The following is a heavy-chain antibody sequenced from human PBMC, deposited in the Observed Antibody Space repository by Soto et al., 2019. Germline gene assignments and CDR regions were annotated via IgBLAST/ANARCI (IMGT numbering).Heavy chain of an antibody. CDR2: IHHNGNT. Sequence: QVQLQESGPGLVKPSETLSLTCSVAGGSIGIYHWSWIRQPPGKGLEWIGYIHHNGNTDSNPSLRSRVTISVDTSKNQFSLRLNSVTAADTAVYYCARGSSLVGGVMMPPYAMYVWSQGTTVTVSS. V-gene: IGHV4-59*01. CDR1: GGSIGIYH. D-gene: IGHD3-16*01. CDR3: ARGSSLVGGVMMPPYAMYV. J-gene: IGHJ6*02.